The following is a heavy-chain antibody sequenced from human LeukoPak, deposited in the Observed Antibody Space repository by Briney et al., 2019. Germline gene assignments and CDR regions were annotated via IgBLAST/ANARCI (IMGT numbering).Heavy chain of an antibody. V-gene: IGHV4-34*01. Sequence: KASETLSLTCAVYGGSFSGYYWSWIRQPPGKGLEWIGEINHSGSTNYNPSLKSRVTISVDTSKNQFSLKLSSVTAADTAVYYCARGRKGGYSYGIIDYWGQGTLVTVSS. CDR3: ARGRKGGYSYGIIDY. CDR2: INHSGST. D-gene: IGHD5-18*01. J-gene: IGHJ4*02. CDR1: GGSFSGYY.